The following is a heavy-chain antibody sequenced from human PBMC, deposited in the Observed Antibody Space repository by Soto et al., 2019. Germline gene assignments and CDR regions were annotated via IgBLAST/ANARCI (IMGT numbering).Heavy chain of an antibody. Sequence: QVQLVESGGGVVQPGRSLRLSCAASGSTFSTYAMHWVRQAPGKGLEWVAVISYDGSNKYYTDSVKGRFTISRDNSKNTLYLQMNSLRAEDTAVYYCARHKRDLRFLEWSYYFDSWGQGTLVTVSS. CDR1: GSTFSTYA. J-gene: IGHJ4*02. CDR3: ARHKRDLRFLEWSYYFDS. V-gene: IGHV3-30-3*01. CDR2: ISYDGSNK. D-gene: IGHD3-3*01.